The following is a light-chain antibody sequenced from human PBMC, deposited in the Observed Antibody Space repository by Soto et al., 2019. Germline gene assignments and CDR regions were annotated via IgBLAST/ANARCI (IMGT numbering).Light chain of an antibody. CDR2: LNSDGSH. CDR1: SGHSNYA. V-gene: IGLV4-69*01. Sequence: QPVLTQSPSASASLGASVKLTCTLSSGHSNYAIAWHQQQPEKSPRYLMKLNSDGSHSKGDGIPDRFSGSSSGAERYLTIPSLQSEDEGDYYCQTWGSGIRVLGGGTQLTVL. CDR3: QTWGSGIRV. J-gene: IGLJ2*01.